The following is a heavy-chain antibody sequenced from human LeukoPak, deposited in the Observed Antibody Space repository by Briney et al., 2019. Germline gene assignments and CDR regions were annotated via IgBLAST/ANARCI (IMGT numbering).Heavy chain of an antibody. CDR1: EFTFSNYG. Sequence: GGSLRLSCAASEFTFSNYGMHWVRQAPGKGLEWVSGISWNSGSIGYADSVKGRFTISRDNAKNSLYLQMNSLRAEDTALYYCAKDEDNNDAFDIWGQGTMVTVSS. CDR3: AKDEDNNDAFDI. CDR2: ISWNSGSI. D-gene: IGHD1-14*01. V-gene: IGHV3-9*01. J-gene: IGHJ3*02.